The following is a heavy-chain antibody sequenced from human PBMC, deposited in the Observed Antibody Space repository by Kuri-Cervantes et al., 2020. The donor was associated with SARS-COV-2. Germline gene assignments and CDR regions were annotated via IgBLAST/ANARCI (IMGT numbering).Heavy chain of an antibody. CDR3: AKSSGRGAFDI. Sequence: SETLSLTCTVSGGSISSSSYYWGWIRQPPGKGLGWIGSIYYSGSTYYNPSLKSRVTISVDTSKNQFSLQLNSVTPEDTAVYYCAKSSGRGAFDIWGQGTMVTVSS. CDR2: IYYSGST. V-gene: IGHV4-39*01. CDR1: GGSISSSSYY. D-gene: IGHD1-26*01. J-gene: IGHJ3*02.